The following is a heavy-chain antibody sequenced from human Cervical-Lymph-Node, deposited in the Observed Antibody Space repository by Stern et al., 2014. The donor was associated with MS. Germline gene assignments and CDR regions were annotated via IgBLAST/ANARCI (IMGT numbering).Heavy chain of an antibody. Sequence: VQLVQSGGGLVQPGGSLRLSCAAPGFSFSTNAMHWVRQAPGKGLEFVSAISSNGSITYYANSVKVRFTISRDNSKNTLYLQMGSLRTEDMAVYYCARGGVGAITWGQGTLVTVSS. CDR1: GFSFSTNA. D-gene: IGHD1-26*01. J-gene: IGHJ4*02. V-gene: IGHV3-64*01. CDR2: ISSNGSIT. CDR3: ARGGVGAIT.